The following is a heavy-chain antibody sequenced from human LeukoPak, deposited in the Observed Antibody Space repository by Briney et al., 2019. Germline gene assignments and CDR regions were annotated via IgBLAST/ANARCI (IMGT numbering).Heavy chain of an antibody. D-gene: IGHD3-16*01. J-gene: IGHJ4*02. CDR2: LYSTGNT. Sequence: PGGSLRLSCAASGFTVSSDYMGWVRQAPEKGLEWVSVLYSTGNTYYADSVKGRFTISRDNSKNTLYLQMNSLRAEDTAVYYCADLGYWGQGTLVTVSS. CDR1: GFTVSSDY. V-gene: IGHV3-53*01. CDR3: ADLGY.